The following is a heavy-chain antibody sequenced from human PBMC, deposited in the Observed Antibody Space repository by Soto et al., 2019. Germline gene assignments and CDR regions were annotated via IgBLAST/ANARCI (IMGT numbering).Heavy chain of an antibody. CDR1: GFTFSSYS. V-gene: IGHV3-48*02. CDR2: ISSSSSTI. CDR3: ARDLAVARPDAFDI. J-gene: IGHJ3*02. D-gene: IGHD6-19*01. Sequence: EVQLVESGGGLVQPGGSLRLSCAASGFTFSSYSMNWVRQAPGKGLEWVSYISSSSSTIYYADSVKGRFTISRDNAKNSLYLQMHSLRDEDTAVYYCARDLAVARPDAFDIWGQGTMVPVSS.